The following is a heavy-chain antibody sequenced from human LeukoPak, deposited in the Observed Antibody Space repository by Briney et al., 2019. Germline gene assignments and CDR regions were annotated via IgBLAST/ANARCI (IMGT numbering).Heavy chain of an antibody. Sequence: ASVKVSCKASGYTFTSYGISWVRQAPGQGLEWMGWISAYNGNTNYAQKLQGRVTMTTDTSTSTAYMELSSLRSEDTAVYYCARDENECSGGSCPAFDYWGQGTLVTVSS. CDR3: ARDENECSGGSCPAFDY. V-gene: IGHV1-18*01. CDR2: ISAYNGNT. J-gene: IGHJ4*02. D-gene: IGHD2-15*01. CDR1: GYTFTSYG.